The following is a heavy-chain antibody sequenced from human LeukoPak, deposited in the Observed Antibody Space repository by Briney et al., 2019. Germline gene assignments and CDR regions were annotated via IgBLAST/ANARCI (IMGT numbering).Heavy chain of an antibody. CDR1: GFTVSSNY. J-gene: IGHJ4*02. D-gene: IGHD1-26*01. V-gene: IGHV3-48*03. Sequence: AGGSLRLSCAASGFTVSSNYMNWVRQAPGKGLEWVSFITASGTTMYYSDSVKGRFTISRDNAKNSLYLQMNSLRVEDTALYYCARDTYSASYFGFDYWGQGILVTVSS. CDR3: ARDTYSASYFGFDY. CDR2: ITASGTTM.